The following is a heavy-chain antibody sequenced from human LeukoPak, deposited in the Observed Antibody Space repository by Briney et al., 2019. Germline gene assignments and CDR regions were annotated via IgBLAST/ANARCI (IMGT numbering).Heavy chain of an antibody. V-gene: IGHV4-59*01. D-gene: IGHD3-10*01. J-gene: IGHJ5*02. Sequence: SETLSLTCTVSGGSISSYYWSWIRQPPGTGLEWIGYIYDSGSNNYSPSLKSRVTISVDTSKNQFSLKLSSVTAADTAVYYCARGRGGGTMVRGVIITPWFDPWGQGTLVTVSS. CDR3: ARGRGGGTMVRGVIITPWFDP. CDR1: GGSISSYY. CDR2: IYDSGSN.